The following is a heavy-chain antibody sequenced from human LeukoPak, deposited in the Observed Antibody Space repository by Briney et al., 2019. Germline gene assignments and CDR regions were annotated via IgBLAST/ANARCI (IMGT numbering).Heavy chain of an antibody. V-gene: IGHV1-2*02. J-gene: IGHJ6*03. D-gene: IGHD3-9*01. Sequence: ASVKVSCKASGYTFGAYYMYWVRQAPGQGLEWMGWIRPNSGGTNYTQKFQGRVTITADESTSTAYMELSSLRSEDTAVYYCARTSYYDILTGTQPQYYYYYMDVWGKGTTVTISS. CDR3: ARTSYYDILTGTQPQYYYYYMDV. CDR2: IRPNSGGT. CDR1: GYTFGAYY.